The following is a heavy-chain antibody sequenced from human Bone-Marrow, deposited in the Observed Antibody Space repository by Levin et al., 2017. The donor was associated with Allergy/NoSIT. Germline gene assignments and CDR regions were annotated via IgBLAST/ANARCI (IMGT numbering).Heavy chain of an antibody. CDR1: GVSFTNYY. CDR3: AGAYCGGDCYMRDYFYFGVDV. Sequence: SETLSLTCAVSGVSFTNYYWNWIRQSPGKKLEWIACLQPSQYTKSNPSLEGRVTMSVDTSKSQVSLTLSSVTAADTAVYYCAGAYCGGDCYMRDYFYFGVDVWGQGTTVTVSS. D-gene: IGHD2-21*02. J-gene: IGHJ6*02. CDR2: LQPSQYT. V-gene: IGHV4-59*01.